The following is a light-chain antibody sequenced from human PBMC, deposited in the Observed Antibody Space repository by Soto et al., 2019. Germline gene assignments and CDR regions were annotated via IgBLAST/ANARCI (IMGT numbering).Light chain of an antibody. J-gene: IGKJ5*01. CDR1: QSVSVN. Sequence: EIVMTQSPGTLSVSPCERAALSSRASQSVSVNLAWYQQKPGQAPRLLIYGVSTRATGIPARFSGSESGTEFTLTISSLQSEDFAVYYCQQYNDWPFTFGPGTRLEIK. V-gene: IGKV3-15*01. CDR3: QQYNDWPFT. CDR2: GVS.